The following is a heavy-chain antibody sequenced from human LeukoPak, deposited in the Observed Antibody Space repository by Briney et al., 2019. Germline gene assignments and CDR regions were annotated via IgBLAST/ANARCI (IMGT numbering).Heavy chain of an antibody. CDR2: IIPILGIA. V-gene: IGHV1-69*04. D-gene: IGHD3-10*01. J-gene: IGHJ3*02. CDR1: GGTFSSYA. Sequence: SVKVSCKASGGTFSSYAISWVRQAPGQGLEWMGRIIPILGIANYAQKFQGRVTITADKSTSTAYMELSSLRSEDTAVYYCARVQTYWFGEFHDAFDIWGQGTMVTVSS. CDR3: ARVQTYWFGEFHDAFDI.